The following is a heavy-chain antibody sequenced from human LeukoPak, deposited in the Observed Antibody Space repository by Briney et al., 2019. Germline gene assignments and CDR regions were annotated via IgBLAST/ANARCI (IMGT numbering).Heavy chain of an antibody. Sequence: SVKVSCKASGGTFSSYAISWVRQAPGQGLEWMGGIIPIFGTANYAQKFQGRVTITADESTSTAYMELSSLRSEDTSVYYCARVDRQWLVGNLDYWGQGTLVTVSS. CDR1: GGTFSSYA. V-gene: IGHV1-69*13. D-gene: IGHD6-19*01. CDR3: ARVDRQWLVGNLDY. CDR2: IIPIFGTA. J-gene: IGHJ4*02.